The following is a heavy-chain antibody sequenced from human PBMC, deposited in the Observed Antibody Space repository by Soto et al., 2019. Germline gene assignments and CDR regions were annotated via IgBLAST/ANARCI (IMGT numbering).Heavy chain of an antibody. CDR3: ARSDGMAV. Sequence: EVQLVQSGAEVKKPGESLRISCKGSGYSFSTYYITWVRQMPGKGLEWMGRIDPSNSYTNYSPSFQGHLTLSADKSINTAYLHWSSLKASDTAVYYCARSDGMAVWGRGTTVTVSS. CDR2: IDPSNSYT. CDR1: GYSFSTYY. V-gene: IGHV5-10-1*01. J-gene: IGHJ6*02.